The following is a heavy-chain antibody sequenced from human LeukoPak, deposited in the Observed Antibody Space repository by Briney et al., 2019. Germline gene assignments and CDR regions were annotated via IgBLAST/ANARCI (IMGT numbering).Heavy chain of an antibody. CDR2: IIPVFGTT. D-gene: IGHD3-10*01. Sequence: ASVKVSCKASGGTFIHYSISWVRQAPGQGLEWMGGIIPVFGTTNYAQKFQGRVTITADKSTSTAYMELSSLRSEDTAVYYCARTYYGSGGNWFDPWGQGTLVTVSS. CDR1: GGTFIHYS. CDR3: ARTYYGSGGNWFDP. J-gene: IGHJ5*02. V-gene: IGHV1-69*06.